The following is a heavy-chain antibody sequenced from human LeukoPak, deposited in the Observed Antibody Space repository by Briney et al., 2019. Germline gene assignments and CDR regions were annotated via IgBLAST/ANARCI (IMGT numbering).Heavy chain of an antibody. D-gene: IGHD6-19*01. V-gene: IGHV3-23*01. CDR3: ANLIAVAGTYFDY. J-gene: IGHJ4*02. CDR1: GFTFSSYA. Sequence: QAGGSLRLSXAASGFTFSSYAMSWVRQPPGKGLEWVSAISGSGGSTYYADSVKGRFTISRDNSKNTLYLQMNSLRAEDTAVYYCANLIAVAGTYFDYWGQETLVTVSS. CDR2: ISGSGGST.